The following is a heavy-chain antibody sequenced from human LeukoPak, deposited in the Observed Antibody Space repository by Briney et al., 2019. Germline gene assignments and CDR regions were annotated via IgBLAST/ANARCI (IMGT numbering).Heavy chain of an antibody. CDR1: GFTFSSYA. Sequence: PGRSLRLSCAASGFTFSSYAMHWVRQAPGKGLEWVAVISYDGSNKYYADSVKGRFTISRDNSKNTLYLQMNSLRAEDTAVHYCARAVAGPWDYYYGMDVWGQGTTVTVSS. D-gene: IGHD6-19*01. CDR3: ARAVAGPWDYYYGMDV. CDR2: ISYDGSNK. J-gene: IGHJ6*02. V-gene: IGHV3-30-3*01.